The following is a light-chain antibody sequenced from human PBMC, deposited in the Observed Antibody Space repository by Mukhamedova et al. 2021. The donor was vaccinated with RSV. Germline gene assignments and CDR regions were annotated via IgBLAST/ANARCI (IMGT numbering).Light chain of an antibody. CDR3: ATWDSSLSTVV. CDR1: SSNIGNNY. Sequence: GSSSNIGNNYGSWYQQFPGSAPKLLIYDDNKRPSGIPDRFSGSKSGTSATLGITGLQTGDEADYYCATWDSSLSTVVFGGGTKLT. J-gene: IGLJ2*01. CDR2: DDN. V-gene: IGLV1-51*01.